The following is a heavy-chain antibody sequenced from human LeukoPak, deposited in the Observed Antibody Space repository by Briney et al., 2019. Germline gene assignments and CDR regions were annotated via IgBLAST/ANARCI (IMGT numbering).Heavy chain of an antibody. CDR2: ISNSGSSI. Sequence: GALRLSCAASGFTFSSYSMNWVRQAPGKGLEWVSSISNSGSSIYYADSVKGRFTISRDNAKNSLYLQMNSLRTEDTALYYCAKDRGSEEYYFDYWGQGTLVTVSS. V-gene: IGHV3-21*04. CDR3: AKDRGSEEYYFDY. D-gene: IGHD3-10*01. J-gene: IGHJ4*02. CDR1: GFTFSSYS.